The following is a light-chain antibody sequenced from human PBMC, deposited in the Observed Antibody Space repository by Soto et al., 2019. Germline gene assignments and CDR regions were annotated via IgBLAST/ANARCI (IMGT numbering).Light chain of an antibody. CDR2: GIS. J-gene: IGKJ5*01. CDR3: PQYEKWPIT. Sequence: EIVLTQSPGTMSLSPGEGATLACRASQTIPTPYLAWYQQKPGQAPRLLIYGISTRATGIPDRFSGSGSGTDFTLNFSSLQSEDFAFYSCPQYEKWPITSGIGTRL. CDR1: QTIPTPY. V-gene: IGKV3-20*01.